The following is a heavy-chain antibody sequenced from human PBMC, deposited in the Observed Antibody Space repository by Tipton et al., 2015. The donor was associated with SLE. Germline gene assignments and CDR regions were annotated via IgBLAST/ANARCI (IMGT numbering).Heavy chain of an antibody. CDR3: ARVELRSWAFDS. D-gene: IGHD1-26*01. Sequence: QSGAEVKNPGASVKVSCKASGYTFTSYGISWVRQAPGQGLEWMGRISTYNGNTHYAQNFQGRLTMTRSTSMSTAYMELSSLRSEDAAVYYCARVELRSWAFDSWGQGTPVTVSS. CDR1: GYTFTSYG. CDR2: ISTYNGNT. J-gene: IGHJ4*02. V-gene: IGHV1-18*01.